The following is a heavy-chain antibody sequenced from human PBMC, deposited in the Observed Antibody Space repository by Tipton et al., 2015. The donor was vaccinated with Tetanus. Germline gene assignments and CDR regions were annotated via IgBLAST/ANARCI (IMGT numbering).Heavy chain of an antibody. V-gene: IGHV3-30*03. D-gene: IGHD3-22*01. J-gene: IGHJ6*02. Sequence: SLRLSCAASGFTLSNYGMHWVRQAPGKGLEWVAVISYDGNYKYYADSVKGRFTMSRDNSKNTLYLQMNSPRVEDTAVYYCARDGITMTSYYYYGMDVWGRGTTVTVSS. CDR3: ARDGITMTSYYYYGMDV. CDR1: GFTLSNYG. CDR2: ISYDGNYK.